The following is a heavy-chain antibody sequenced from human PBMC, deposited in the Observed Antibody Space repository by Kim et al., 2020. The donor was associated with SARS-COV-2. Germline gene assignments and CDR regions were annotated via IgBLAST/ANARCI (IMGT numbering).Heavy chain of an antibody. CDR1: GFTFSSYT. CDR3: ARRGMVASAMDV. Sequence: GGSLRLSCAASGFTFSSYTMHWVRQAPGKGLEWVAMISFDGNKEYFADSLKGRFTIYRDNSKNILFLQLNNLTTEDTAVYYCARRGMVASAMDVWGLGPRSSSP. D-gene: IGHD2-8*01. CDR2: ISFDGNKE. V-gene: IGHV3-30*04. J-gene: IGHJ6*02.